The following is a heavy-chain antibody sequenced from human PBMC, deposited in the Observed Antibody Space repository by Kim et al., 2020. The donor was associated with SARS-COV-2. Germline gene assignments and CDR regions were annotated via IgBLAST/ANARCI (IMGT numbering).Heavy chain of an antibody. V-gene: IGHV3-72*01. CDR2: SRDRANGYST. Sequence: GGSLRLSCAASGFIFSDHYLDWVRQAPGKGLEWVARSRDRANGYSTAYAASVKGRVTLSRDGSKKTMYLQMDSLKTDDTAMYYCVRRTEYDNSGYGAFDFWGLGTMVTVSP. CDR3: VRRTEYDNSGYGAFDF. D-gene: IGHD5-12*01. CDR1: GFIFSDHY. J-gene: IGHJ3*01.